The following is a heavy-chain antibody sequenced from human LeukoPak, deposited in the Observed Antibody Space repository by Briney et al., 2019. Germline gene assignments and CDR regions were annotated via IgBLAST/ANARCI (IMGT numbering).Heavy chain of an antibody. CDR2: IYYSGST. Sequence: ASETLSLTCTVSGGSISSYYWSRLRQPPGKGLEWIGYIYYSGSTNYNPSLKSRVTISVDTSKNQFSLKLSSVTAADTAVYYCARQLWNYFDYWGQGTLVTVSS. D-gene: IGHD5-18*01. CDR3: ARQLWNYFDY. J-gene: IGHJ4*02. V-gene: IGHV4-59*08. CDR1: GGSISSYY.